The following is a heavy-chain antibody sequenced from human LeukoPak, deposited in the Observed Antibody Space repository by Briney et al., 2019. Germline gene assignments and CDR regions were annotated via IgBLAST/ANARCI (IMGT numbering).Heavy chain of an antibody. CDR2: ISGNGGTT. CDR3: ARDLDSGNYFFAY. D-gene: IGHD3-22*01. J-gene: IGHJ4*02. V-gene: IGHV3-48*04. Sequence: GGSLRLSCAASGFSFGSYGLSWVRQAPGKGPQWVSYISGNGGTTHYADSVEGRFTISRDNAKNSLYLQMSSLRAEDTAVYYCARDLDSGNYFFAYWGQGTPVXVSS. CDR1: GFSFGSYG.